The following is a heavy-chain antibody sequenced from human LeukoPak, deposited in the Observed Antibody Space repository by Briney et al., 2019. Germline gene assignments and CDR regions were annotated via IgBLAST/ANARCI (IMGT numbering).Heavy chain of an antibody. D-gene: IGHD3-22*01. CDR1: GFTFSSND. CDR2: ISGSGGKT. Sequence: GGSLRLSCAASGFTFSSNDMSWVRQAPGKGLVWVSAISGSGGKTYYADSVKGRFTSSRDNSKNTLYLQMNSLRAEDTAVYYCARDRGIMVVVGTHEYWGQGTLVAVSS. V-gene: IGHV3-23*01. J-gene: IGHJ4*02. CDR3: ARDRGIMVVVGTHEY.